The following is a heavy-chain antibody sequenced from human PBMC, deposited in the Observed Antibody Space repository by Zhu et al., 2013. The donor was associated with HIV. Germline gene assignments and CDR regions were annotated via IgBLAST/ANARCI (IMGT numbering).Heavy chain of an antibody. CDR3: TRGNNIELTGRLFDV. J-gene: IGHJ4*02. D-gene: IGHD3-9*01. Sequence: QVQLVQSGAEVNKPGASVKVSCKASGYIFTDYYMHWVRQAPGQGLEWMGIIDPSGSGTTYAQTFQGRVTLTRDTSTSTVYMELSRLRFEDTAVYYCTRGNNIELTGRLFDVWGQGTLVTVS. CDR1: GYIFTDYY. V-gene: IGHV1-46*01. CDR2: IDPSGSGT.